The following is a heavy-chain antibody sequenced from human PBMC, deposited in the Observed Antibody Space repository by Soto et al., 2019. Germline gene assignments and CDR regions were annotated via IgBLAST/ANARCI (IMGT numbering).Heavy chain of an antibody. CDR2: VIPLFYTA. CDR3: ATGGHNDRYNFYHGMND. J-gene: IGHJ6*02. D-gene: IGHD3-16*01. Sequence: QVQVVQSGDEVKKPGSSVKVSCKVSGGIFTNNAISWVRQAPVQGLEWLGEVIPLFYTAYYVQIFRGRLSISADGATTTAYMELSGMTSADTVVYFCATGGHNDRYNFYHGMNDWGQGTTVTVS. CDR1: GGIFTNNA. V-gene: IGHV1-69*01.